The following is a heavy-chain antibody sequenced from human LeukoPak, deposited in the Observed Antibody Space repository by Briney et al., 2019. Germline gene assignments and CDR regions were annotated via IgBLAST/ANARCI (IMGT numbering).Heavy chain of an antibody. J-gene: IGHJ4*02. D-gene: IGHD6-13*01. V-gene: IGHV4-39*01. Sequence: SETLSLTCTVSGGSISSSSYYWGWSRQPPGKGLEWIGSIYYSGSTYYNPSLKSRVTISVDTSKDQFSLKLSSVTAADTAVYYCARPGEAAAGHPGLGYYFDYWGQGTLVTVSS. CDR2: IYYSGST. CDR3: ARPGEAAAGHPGLGYYFDY. CDR1: GGSISSSSYY.